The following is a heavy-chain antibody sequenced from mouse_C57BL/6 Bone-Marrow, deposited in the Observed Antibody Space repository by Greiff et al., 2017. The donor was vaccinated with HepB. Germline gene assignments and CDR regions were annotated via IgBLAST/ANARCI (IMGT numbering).Heavy chain of an antibody. CDR3: ARRITTVVPSFDY. Sequence: VQLQQSVAELVRPGASVKLSCTASGFNIKNTYMHWVKQRPEQGLEWIGRIVPANGNTKYAPKFQGKATITADTSSNTAYLQLSSLTSEDTAIYYCARRITTVVPSFDYWGQGTTLTVSS. J-gene: IGHJ2*01. D-gene: IGHD1-1*01. CDR2: IVPANGNT. V-gene: IGHV14-3*01. CDR1: GFNIKNTY.